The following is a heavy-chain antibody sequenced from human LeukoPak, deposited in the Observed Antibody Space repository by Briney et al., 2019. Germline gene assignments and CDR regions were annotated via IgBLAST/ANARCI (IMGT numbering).Heavy chain of an antibody. CDR2: MNPNSGDT. J-gene: IGHJ4*02. CDR3: ARRPINCIIANCYVDY. Sequence: ASVKVSCKASVYTFTNFYIHWVRQAPGQGLEWMGWMNPNSGDTSYAREFQVRVTMTRDTSLNTAYMELSRLRSDDTAVYLCARRPINCIIANCYVDYWGQGTLVTVSS. D-gene: IGHD3-3*02. V-gene: IGHV1-2*02. CDR1: VYTFTNFY.